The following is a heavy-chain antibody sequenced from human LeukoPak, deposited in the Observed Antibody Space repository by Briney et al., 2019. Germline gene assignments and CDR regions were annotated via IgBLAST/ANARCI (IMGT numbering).Heavy chain of an antibody. V-gene: IGHV1-69*06. CDR1: GGTFSSYA. J-gene: IGHJ1*01. CDR3: AGDFLTTVTPKYFQH. CDR2: IIPIFGTA. Sequence: ASVKVSCKASGGTFSSYAISWVRQAPGQGLEWMGGIIPIFGTANYAQKFQGRVTITADKSTSTAYMELSSLRSEDTAVYYCAGDFLTTVTPKYFQHWGQDTLVTVSS. D-gene: IGHD4-17*01.